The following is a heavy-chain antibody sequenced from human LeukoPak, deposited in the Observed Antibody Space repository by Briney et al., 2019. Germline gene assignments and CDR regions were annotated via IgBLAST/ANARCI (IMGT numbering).Heavy chain of an antibody. Sequence: ASVKVSCKVSGYTLTELSMHWVRQAPGKGLEWMGGFDPEDGETIYAQKFQGRVTMTEDTSTDTAYMELSSLRSEDTAVYYCATAQYQLRDFDYWGQGTLVTVSS. D-gene: IGHD2-2*01. CDR3: ATAQYQLRDFDY. CDR1: GYTLTELS. J-gene: IGHJ4*02. V-gene: IGHV1-24*01. CDR2: FDPEDGET.